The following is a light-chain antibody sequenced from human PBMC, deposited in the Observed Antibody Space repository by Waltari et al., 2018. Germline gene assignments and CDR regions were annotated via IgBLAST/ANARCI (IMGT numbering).Light chain of an antibody. CDR3: QQSYTTPYT. V-gene: IGKV1-39*01. J-gene: IGKJ2*01. CDR1: QLVDNF. CDR2: AAS. Sequence: TCRASQLVDNFLNWYQQKPGQAPSLLIYAASSLQSGVTSRFSGRGSGTDFTLTISSLQPEDFATYYCQQSYTTPYTFGQGTRLNIK.